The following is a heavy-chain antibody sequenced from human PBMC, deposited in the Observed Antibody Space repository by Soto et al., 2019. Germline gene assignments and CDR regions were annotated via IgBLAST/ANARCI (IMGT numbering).Heavy chain of an antibody. Sequence: VGSLRLSCVVSGFTFSNVWMSWVRQAPGKGLEWVGRIKSKTDGGTTNYAAPVKGRFTISRDDSKNTLYLQMNSLKTEDTAVYFCSTAPISLWGQGTLVTAPQ. CDR3: STAPISL. J-gene: IGHJ4*02. CDR1: GFTFSNVW. CDR2: IKSKTDGGTT. V-gene: IGHV3-15*01.